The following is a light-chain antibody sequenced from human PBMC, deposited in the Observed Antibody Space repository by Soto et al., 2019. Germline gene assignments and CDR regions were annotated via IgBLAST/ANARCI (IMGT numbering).Light chain of an antibody. CDR2: AAS. CDR3: QQSYSGPLT. J-gene: IGKJ4*01. CDR1: QSISSY. V-gene: IGKV1-39*01. Sequence: DIQMTQSPSSLSASVGDRVTITCRASQSISSYLNWYQQKPGKAPKVLIYAASSLQSGVPSRFSGIGAGTDFTLSSSSLPPEDFATYYCQQSYSGPLTFGGGTKVEIK.